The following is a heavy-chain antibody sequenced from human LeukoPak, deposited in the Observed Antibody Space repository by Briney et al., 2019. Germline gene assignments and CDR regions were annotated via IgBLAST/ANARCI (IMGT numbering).Heavy chain of an antibody. CDR3: ARLPYCSGGSCYSRDN. CDR1: GFTFSSYA. J-gene: IGHJ4*02. CDR2: ISGSGGST. Sequence: GGSLRLSCAASGFTFSSYAMSWVRQAPGKGLEWVSAISGSGGSTYYADSVKGRFTISRDNSKNTLYLQMNSLRAEDTAVYYCARLPYCSGGSCYSRDNWGQGTLVTVSS. V-gene: IGHV3-23*01. D-gene: IGHD2-15*01.